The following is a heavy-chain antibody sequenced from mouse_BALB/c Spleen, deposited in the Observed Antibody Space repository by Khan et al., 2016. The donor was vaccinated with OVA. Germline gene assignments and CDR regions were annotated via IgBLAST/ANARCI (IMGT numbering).Heavy chain of an antibody. CDR1: GISITSGNYR. CDR2: IYYSGTV. V-gene: IGHV3-5*02. CDR3: ARDYGSLYWEFDV. Sequence: EVQLVESGPGLVKPSQTVSLTCTVTGISITSGNYRWSWIRQFPGNKLEWIGNIYYSGTVTYNPSLTSRTTITRDTSKNQFFLEMNSLTAEDTATYSCARDYGSLYWEFDVWGAGTTVTVSS. J-gene: IGHJ1*01. D-gene: IGHD1-1*01.